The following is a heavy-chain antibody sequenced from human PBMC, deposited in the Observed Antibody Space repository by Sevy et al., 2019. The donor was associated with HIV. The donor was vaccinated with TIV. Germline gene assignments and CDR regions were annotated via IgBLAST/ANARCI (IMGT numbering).Heavy chain of an antibody. D-gene: IGHD2-2*02. V-gene: IGHV4-59*01. CDR3: ARESCSSTSCYNPGADNWFDP. J-gene: IGHJ5*02. CDR1: GGSISSYY. CDR2: IYYSGST. Sequence: SDTLSLTCTVSGGSISSYYWSWIRQPPGKGLEWIGYIYYSGSTNYNPSLKSRVTISVDTSKNQFSLKLSSVTAADTAVYYCARESCSSTSCYNPGADNWFDPWGQGTLVTVSS.